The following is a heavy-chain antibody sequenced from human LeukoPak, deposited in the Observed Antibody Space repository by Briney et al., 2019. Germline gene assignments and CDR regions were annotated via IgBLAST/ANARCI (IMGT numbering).Heavy chain of an antibody. Sequence: ASVKVSCKPSGYTFTSYYMHWVRQAPGQGLEWVGIITPSDGTTRYAQKFQGRVTMTRDMSTRTVYMELSTLRSDDTAVYYCARDNCGGDCHFDYWGQGTLVTVSS. CDR3: ARDNCGGDCHFDY. J-gene: IGHJ4*02. D-gene: IGHD2-21*02. V-gene: IGHV1-46*01. CDR2: ITPSDGTT. CDR1: GYTFTSYY.